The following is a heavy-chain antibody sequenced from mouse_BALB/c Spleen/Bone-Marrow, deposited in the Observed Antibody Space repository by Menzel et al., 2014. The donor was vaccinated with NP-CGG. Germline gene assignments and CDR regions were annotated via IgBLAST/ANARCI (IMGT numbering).Heavy chain of an antibody. D-gene: IGHD1-1*01. Sequence: QVQLQQSGAELVRPGASVKLSCRASGYTFXGYWINWVKQRPGQGLEWIGNIYPSDSYTNYNQRFKDKATLTVDKSSSTAYMQLSSPTSEDSAVYYCTRYGNSHYYAMDYWGQGASVTVSS. CDR1: GYTFXGYW. CDR3: TRYGNSHYYAMDY. J-gene: IGHJ4*01. V-gene: IGHV1-69*02. CDR2: IYPSDSYT.